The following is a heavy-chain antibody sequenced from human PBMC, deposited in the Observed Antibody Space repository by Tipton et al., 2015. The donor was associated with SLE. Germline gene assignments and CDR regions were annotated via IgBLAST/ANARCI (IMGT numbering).Heavy chain of an antibody. V-gene: IGHV3-23*01. CDR2: ISGSGSAT. CDR3: AEAGLQFLEWLIYYFDH. Sequence: SLRLSCAASGFTFSSYAMSWVRQAPGKGLEWVSGISGSGSATYYADSVKGRFTISRDNSKNTLYLEMNSLRAEDTAVYYCAEAGLQFLEWLIYYFDHWGQGTLVTVSA. J-gene: IGHJ4*02. CDR1: GFTFSSYA. D-gene: IGHD3-3*01.